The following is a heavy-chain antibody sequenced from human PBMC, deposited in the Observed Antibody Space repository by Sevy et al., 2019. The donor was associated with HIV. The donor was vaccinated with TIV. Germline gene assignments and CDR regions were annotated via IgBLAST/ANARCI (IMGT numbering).Heavy chain of an antibody. CDR2: IRNDGSHE. CDR3: ARDRKVLLVVYAIPFDAFDI. V-gene: IGHV3-30*02. D-gene: IGHD2-8*02. CDR1: GFTFSNHA. J-gene: IGHJ3*02. Sequence: GGSLRLSCTASGFTFSNHAMHWVRQGPGKGPEWVAFIRNDGSHEYYADSGKGPFTISRDNSKNTLYLQMNRLRPEDTAVYYCARDRKVLLVVYAIPFDAFDIWGQGTMVTVSS.